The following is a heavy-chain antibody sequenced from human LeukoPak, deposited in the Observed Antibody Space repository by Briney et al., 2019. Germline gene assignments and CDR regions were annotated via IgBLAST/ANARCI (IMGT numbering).Heavy chain of an antibody. CDR3: AKDLKSWYHYYAMDV. J-gene: IGHJ6*02. Sequence: CLRLSCAASRVTSSDYAMHWVRHAPRKGLGWVSGISWNSGNIAYADSVKGRFTISRENAKNSLYLQMNSLRSEDTALYYCAKDLKSWYHYYAMDVWGQGTTVSVSS. CDR2: ISWNSGNI. CDR1: RVTSSDYA. D-gene: IGHD6-13*01. V-gene: IGHV3-9*02.